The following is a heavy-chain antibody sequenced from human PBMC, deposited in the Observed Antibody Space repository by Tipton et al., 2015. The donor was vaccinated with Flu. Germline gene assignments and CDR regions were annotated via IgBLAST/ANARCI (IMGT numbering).Heavy chain of an antibody. D-gene: IGHD1-26*01. CDR1: GYTFTSYD. V-gene: IGHV1-8*01. Sequence: QSGAEVKKPGASVKVSCKASGYTFTSYDINWVRQATGQGLEWMGWMNPNSGNTGYAQKFQGRVTMTRNTSISTAYLQWSSLKASDTAMYYCAIALRGSHFGYWGQGTLVTVSS. CDR3: AIALRGSHFGY. J-gene: IGHJ4*02. CDR2: MNPNSGNT.